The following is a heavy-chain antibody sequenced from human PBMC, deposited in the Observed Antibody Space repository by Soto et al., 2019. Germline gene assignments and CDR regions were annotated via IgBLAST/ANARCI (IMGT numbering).Heavy chain of an antibody. CDR2: INPSGGST. J-gene: IGHJ3*02. CDR1: GYTFTSYY. D-gene: IGHD5-12*01. Sequence: ASVKVSCKASGYTFTSYYMHWVRQAPGQGLEWMGIINPSGGSTSYAQKFQGRVTMTRDTSTSTVYMELSSLRSEDTAVYYCAREFGGYDPYHAFDIWGQGTMVNVSS. CDR3: AREFGGYDPYHAFDI. V-gene: IGHV1-46*03.